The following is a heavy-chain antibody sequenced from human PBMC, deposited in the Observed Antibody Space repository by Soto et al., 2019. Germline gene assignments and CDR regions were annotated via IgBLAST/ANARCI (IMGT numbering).Heavy chain of an antibody. CDR2: VSCDGSNK. CDR1: GFTFSSYG. CDR3: AKAIKKQWLANFDY. J-gene: IGHJ4*02. Sequence: QVQLVESGGGVVEPGRSLRISCAASGFTFSSYGMHWVRQAPGKAQEWVAVVSCDGSNKYYADSVKGRFTISRDNSKNTLYLQINTLRAEYTAVYYCAKAIKKQWLANFDYWCQGTLVTVSS. V-gene: IGHV3-30*18. D-gene: IGHD6-19*01.